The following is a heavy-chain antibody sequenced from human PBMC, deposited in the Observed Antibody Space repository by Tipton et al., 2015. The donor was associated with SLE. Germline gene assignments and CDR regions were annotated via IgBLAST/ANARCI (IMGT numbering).Heavy chain of an antibody. CDR3: AKKLGIVGARGAFDI. V-gene: IGHV3-30*02. CDR1: GFTFSSYG. D-gene: IGHD1-26*01. Sequence: SLRLSCAASGFTFSSYGMHWVRQAPGKGLEWVAFIRYDGSNKYYADSVKGRFTISRDNSKNTLYLQMNSLRAEDTAVYYCAKKLGIVGARGAFDIWGQGTMVTVSS. J-gene: IGHJ3*02. CDR2: IRYDGSNK.